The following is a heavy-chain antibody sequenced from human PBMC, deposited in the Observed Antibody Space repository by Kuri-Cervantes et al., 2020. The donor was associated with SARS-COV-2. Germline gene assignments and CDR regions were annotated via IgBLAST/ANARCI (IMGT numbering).Heavy chain of an antibody. CDR2: IWHDGSNE. Sequence: GESLKISCAASGFSFRNYGMHWVRQAPDKGLEWVAGIWHDGSNENYADSVKGRFIVSRDNSKNTLYLQMNSLRAEDTAVYYCARDSNCGGNCVGRQPLDHWGQGTLVTVSS. J-gene: IGHJ4*02. D-gene: IGHD2-21*02. CDR1: GFSFRNYG. CDR3: ARDSNCGGNCVGRQPLDH. V-gene: IGHV3-33*01.